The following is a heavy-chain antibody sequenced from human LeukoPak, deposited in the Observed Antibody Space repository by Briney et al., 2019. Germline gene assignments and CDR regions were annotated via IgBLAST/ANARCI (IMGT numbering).Heavy chain of an antibody. CDR3: ARLGTGFVVVPAAIPSDWYFDL. D-gene: IGHD2-2*02. CDR1: GGSISSYY. J-gene: IGHJ2*01. CDR2: IYTSGST. Sequence: SETLSLTCTVSGGSISSYYWSWLRQPPGKGLEWIGYIYTSGSTNYHPSLKSRVTISVDTSKNQFALKLSSVTAADTAVYYCARLGTGFVVVPAAIPSDWYFDLWGRGTLVTVSS. V-gene: IGHV4-4*09.